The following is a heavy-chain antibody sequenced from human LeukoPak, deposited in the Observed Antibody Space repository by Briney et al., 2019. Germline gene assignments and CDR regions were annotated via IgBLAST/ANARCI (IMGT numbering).Heavy chain of an antibody. D-gene: IGHD2-2*01. V-gene: IGHV3-21*01. CDR3: ARGAGYCSSTNCHLWFDY. Sequence: GGSLRLSCAASGFTFSSYSMNWARQAPGKGLEWVSSISSNNNYIYYADSVKGRFTISRDNAKNSLYLQMNSLRAEDTAVYYCARGAGYCSSTNCHLWFDYWGQGALVTVSS. CDR1: GFTFSSYS. J-gene: IGHJ4*02. CDR2: ISSNNNYI.